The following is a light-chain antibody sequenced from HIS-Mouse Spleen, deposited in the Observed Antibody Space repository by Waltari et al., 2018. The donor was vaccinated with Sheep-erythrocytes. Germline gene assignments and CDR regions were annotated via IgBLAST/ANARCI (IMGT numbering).Light chain of an antibody. CDR1: ISDVGGYNY. J-gene: IGLJ3*02. CDR2: DVS. V-gene: IGLV2-11*01. CDR3: CSYAGSYTFWV. Sequence: QSALTQPRSVSGSPGQSVTISCTGTISDVGGYNYVSWYQHHPGKAPKLMIYDVSKRPSGVPDRFSGSKSGNTASLTISGLQAEDEADYYCCSYAGSYTFWVFGGGTRLTVL.